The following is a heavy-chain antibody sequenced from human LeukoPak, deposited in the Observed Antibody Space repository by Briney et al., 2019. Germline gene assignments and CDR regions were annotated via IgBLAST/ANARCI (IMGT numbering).Heavy chain of an antibody. Sequence: PSQTLSLTCTVPGGSIISGDYYWSWTRQPPGKGLEWIGYIYYSGSTYYNPSLKSRVTISVDTSKNQFSLKLSSVTAADTAVYYCARGHGDYGGDWFDPWGQGTLVTVSS. CDR1: GGSIISGDYY. D-gene: IGHD4-17*01. CDR3: ARGHGDYGGDWFDP. J-gene: IGHJ5*02. V-gene: IGHV4-30-4*01. CDR2: IYYSGST.